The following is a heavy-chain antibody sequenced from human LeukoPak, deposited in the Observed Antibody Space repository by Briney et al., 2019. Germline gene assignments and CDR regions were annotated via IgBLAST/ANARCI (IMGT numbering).Heavy chain of an antibody. CDR2: IYHSGST. V-gene: IGHV4-4*02. CDR1: GGSISSSNW. D-gene: IGHD3-22*01. J-gene: IGHJ3*02. Sequence: PSETLSLTCAVSGGSISSSNWWSWVRQPPGKGLEWIGEIYHSGSTYYNPSLKSRVTISVDTSKNQFSLKLSSVTAADTAVYYCARGSQPGTYYDSSGYNDAFDIWGQGTMVTVSS. CDR3: ARGSQPGTYYDSSGYNDAFDI.